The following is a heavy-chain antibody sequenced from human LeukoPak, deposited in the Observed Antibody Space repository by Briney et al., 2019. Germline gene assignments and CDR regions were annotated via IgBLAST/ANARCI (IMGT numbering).Heavy chain of an antibody. J-gene: IGHJ5*02. Sequence: SETLSLTCTVSGGSISGVSYFWSWIRQPAGKGLEWIGRISASGGTNFNPSLKSRVTMSVDTSENQFSLKLSSVTAADTAVYYCARYKLGWFDPWGQGTLVPVSS. CDR3: ARYKLGWFDP. CDR1: GGSISGVSYF. D-gene: IGHD1-1*01. V-gene: IGHV4-61*02. CDR2: ISASGGT.